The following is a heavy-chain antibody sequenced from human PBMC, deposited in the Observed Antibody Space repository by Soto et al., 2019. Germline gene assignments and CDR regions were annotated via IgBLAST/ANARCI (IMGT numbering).Heavy chain of an antibody. CDR2: IAYDGSNK. V-gene: IGHV3-30*18. D-gene: IGHD3-10*01. CDR3: AKGVTMVRGVILDWFDP. CDR1: GFTFSSYG. Sequence: QVQLVEAGGGVVQPGRSLRLSCAASGFTFSSYGMHWVRQAPGKGLEWVAVIAYDGSNKYYADSVKGRFTISIDISKNTLYLQLNSLRAEATAVYYCAKGVTMVRGVILDWFDPWGQGTLVTVSS. J-gene: IGHJ5*02.